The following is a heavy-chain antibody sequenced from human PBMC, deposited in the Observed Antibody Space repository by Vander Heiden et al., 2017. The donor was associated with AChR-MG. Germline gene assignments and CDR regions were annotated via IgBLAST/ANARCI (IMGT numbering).Heavy chain of an antibody. CDR2: MSPNSGNT. CDR1: VYTFTTYD. Sequence: QVRLVQSGAELKKAGASVKVSCKASVYTFTTYDINWVRQATGQGLEWMGWMSPNSGNTGSAQNFQGRVTMTSDTSTSTAYMELSSLRSEDTAVYYCARGNRDCTSASCYNYWGQGTLVTVSS. D-gene: IGHD2-2*02. CDR3: ARGNRDCTSASCYNY. V-gene: IGHV1-8*01. J-gene: IGHJ4*02.